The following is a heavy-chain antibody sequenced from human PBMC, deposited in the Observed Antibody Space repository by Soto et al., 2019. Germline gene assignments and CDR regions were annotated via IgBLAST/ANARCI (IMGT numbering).Heavy chain of an antibody. CDR2: INPSSGGT. J-gene: IGHJ4*02. V-gene: IGHV1-46*01. CDR3: ARDSTLAY. Sequence: SVKVSCKASGFTFTSFYMHWVRQAPGQGLEWMGIINPSSGGTTYAQKFQGRVTMTSDTSTTTVYMELSSLRSEDTAVYYCARDSTLAYWGQGTLVTVSS. CDR1: GFTFTSFY.